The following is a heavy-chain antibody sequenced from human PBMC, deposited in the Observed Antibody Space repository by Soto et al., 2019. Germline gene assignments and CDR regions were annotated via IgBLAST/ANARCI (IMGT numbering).Heavy chain of an antibody. CDR3: ARAVTWGLDV. CDR2: ISRSSTGI. D-gene: IGHD3-10*01. Sequence: EVQLVESGGGLVQPGGSLRLSCAASGFTFSLYSMSWVRQAPGKGLEWVSYISRSSTGIHYADSVKGRFTISRDDAKNSMHLKMNSLRDGDTAVYCCARAVTWGLDVWGQGTTVSISS. J-gene: IGHJ6*02. CDR1: GFTFSLYS. V-gene: IGHV3-48*02.